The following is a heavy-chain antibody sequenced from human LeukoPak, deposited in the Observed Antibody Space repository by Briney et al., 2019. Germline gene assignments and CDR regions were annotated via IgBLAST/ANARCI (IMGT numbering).Heavy chain of an antibody. CDR3: AKEACAGRCSSDYFDY. CDR2: MSYNGNTQ. D-gene: IGHD2-15*01. V-gene: IGHV3-30*18. J-gene: IGHJ4*02. CDR1: GVTFGRYG. Sequence: WGSVRVPFEASGVTFGRYGEHGVRQVPGKGLEWVPVMSYNGNTQYYADSVKGRFTVSRDNSKNTLYLQMNSLRAEDTALYHCAKEACAGRCSSDYFDYWGQGTLVTVSS.